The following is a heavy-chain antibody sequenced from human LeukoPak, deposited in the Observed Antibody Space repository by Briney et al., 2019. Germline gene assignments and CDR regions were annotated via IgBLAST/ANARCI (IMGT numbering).Heavy chain of an antibody. V-gene: IGHV4-59*11. CDR2: IHYSGKA. CDR1: GGSISGHY. D-gene: IGHD3-16*01. J-gene: IGHJ6*02. Sequence: SETLSLTCTVSGGSISGHYWTWVRQAPGEGLEWIGQIHYSGKADYNPSLRSRITISVDTSKNQMSLKVTSVTAADTAVYYCARFGVDYDMDVWGQGTTVTV. CDR3: ARFGVDYDMDV.